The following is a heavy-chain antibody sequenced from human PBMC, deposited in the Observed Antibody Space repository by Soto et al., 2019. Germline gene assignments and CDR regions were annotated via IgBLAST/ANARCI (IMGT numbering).Heavy chain of an antibody. Sequence: GGSLRLSCAASGFTFSSYAMSWVRQAPGKGLEWVSAISGSGGSTYYADSVKGRFTISRDNSKNTLYLQMNSLRAEDTAVYYCAKDRDDDYGDYVAAFDIWGQGTMVTVSS. CDR2: ISGSGGST. J-gene: IGHJ3*02. D-gene: IGHD4-17*01. CDR3: AKDRDDDYGDYVAAFDI. V-gene: IGHV3-23*01. CDR1: GFTFSSYA.